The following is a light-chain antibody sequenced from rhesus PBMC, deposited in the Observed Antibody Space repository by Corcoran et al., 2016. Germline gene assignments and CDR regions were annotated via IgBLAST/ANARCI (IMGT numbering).Light chain of an antibody. CDR1: SSDIGGYNY. CDR3: CSYTTSSTFV. J-gene: IGLJ6*01. V-gene: IGLV2S7*01. Sequence: QSAPAQPPSVSGSPGQSVTISCTGTSSDIGGYNYVSWYQQHPGKAPKLMIYGVSNRPSGVSDRFSGSKSGNTASLTISGLQAEDEADYYCCSYTTSSTFVFGSGTKLTVL. CDR2: GVS.